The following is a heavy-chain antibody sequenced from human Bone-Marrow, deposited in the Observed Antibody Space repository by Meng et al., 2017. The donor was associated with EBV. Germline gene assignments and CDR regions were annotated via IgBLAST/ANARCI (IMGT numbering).Heavy chain of an antibody. Sequence: VALQVSVPHQGHALRDLARTGGVAVGDKRQSTWLVWSRQPQGKRLEWIRDINHSGNTHYTPSPKRRVTISLDQCKHQFSLQLRSVTAAETDVNYCARDISGPLDYCAPATLVTVSS. CDR1: VGDKRQSTW. J-gene: IGHJ4*02. D-gene: IGHD3-10*01. V-gene: IGHV4-4*03. CDR2: INHSGNT. CDR3: ARDISGPLDY.